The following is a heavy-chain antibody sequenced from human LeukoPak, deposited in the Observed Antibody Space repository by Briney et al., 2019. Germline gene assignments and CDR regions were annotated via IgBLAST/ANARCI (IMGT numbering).Heavy chain of an antibody. CDR1: GGTFSSYA. V-gene: IGHV1-69*05. J-gene: IGHJ4*02. CDR3: ASHRVAAPPKFDY. Sequence: SVKVSRKASGGTFSSYAISWVRQAPGQGLEWMGRIIPIFGTANYAQKFQGRVTITTDESTSTAYMDLSSLRSEDTAVYYCASHRVAAPPKFDYWGQGTLVTVSS. CDR2: IIPIFGTA. D-gene: IGHD2-15*01.